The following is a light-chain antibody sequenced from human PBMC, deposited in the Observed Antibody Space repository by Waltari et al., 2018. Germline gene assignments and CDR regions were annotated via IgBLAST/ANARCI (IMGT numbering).Light chain of an antibody. J-gene: IGLJ1*01. V-gene: IGLV2-11*01. CDR1: SSDVGCYHY. CDR3: CSYAGSYTYV. Sequence: QSALTQPRSVSGSPGQSVTISCTGTSSDVGCYHYGSWYQQHPGKAPKLMIYDVSKRPSGVPDRFSGSKSGNTASLTISGLQAEDEADYYCCSYAGSYTYVFGTGTKVTVL. CDR2: DVS.